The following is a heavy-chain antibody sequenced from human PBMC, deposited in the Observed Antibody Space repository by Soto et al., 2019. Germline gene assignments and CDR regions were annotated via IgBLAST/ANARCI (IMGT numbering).Heavy chain of an antibody. J-gene: IGHJ5*02. Sequence: QVQLQESGPGLVKPSQTLSLTCTVSGGSISSGGYYWNWIRQHPGKGLEWIGYIYSIGSTYYTPSPXSXXTISLDTSKNQFSLKLSSVTAADTAVYYCARSVFPWGQGTLVTVSS. CDR2: IYSIGST. CDR1: GGSISSGGYY. CDR3: ARSVFP. V-gene: IGHV4-31*03.